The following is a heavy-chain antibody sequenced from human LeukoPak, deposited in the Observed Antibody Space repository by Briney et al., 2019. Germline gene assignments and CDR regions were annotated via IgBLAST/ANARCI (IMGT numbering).Heavy chain of an antibody. CDR2: IYYSGST. Sequence: SETLSLTCTVSGGSISSYYWSWIRQPPGKGLEWIGYIYYSGSTNYNPSLKSRVTISVDTSKNQSSLKLSSVTAADTAVYYCHGSGGYFDYWGQGTLVTVSS. J-gene: IGHJ4*02. D-gene: IGHD3-10*01. V-gene: IGHV4-59*08. CDR1: GGSISSYY. CDR3: HGSGGYFDY.